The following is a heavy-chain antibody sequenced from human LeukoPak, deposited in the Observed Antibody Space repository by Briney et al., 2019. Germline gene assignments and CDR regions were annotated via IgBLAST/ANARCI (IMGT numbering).Heavy chain of an antibody. V-gene: IGHV3-30*04. CDR2: ISYDGSNK. CDR1: GFTFSSYA. CDR3: ASSGYSSY. J-gene: IGHJ4*02. D-gene: IGHD3-22*01. Sequence: GGSLRLSCAASGFTFSSYAMHWVRQAPGKGLEWVAVISYDGSNKYYADSVKGRFTISRDNSKNTLYLQVNSLRAEDTAVYYCASSGYSSYWGQGTLVTVSS.